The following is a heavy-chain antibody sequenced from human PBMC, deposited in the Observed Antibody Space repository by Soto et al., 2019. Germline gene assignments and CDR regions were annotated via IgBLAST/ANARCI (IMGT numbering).Heavy chain of an antibody. D-gene: IGHD2-2*01. CDR1: GCTFRSCA. CDR3: AREAPYCTSATCPKFYDMDV. V-gene: IGHV1-69*13. CDR2: IIPILNSP. J-gene: IGHJ6*02. Sequence: SVKVSCKASGCTFRSCAITWVRRAPGQGLEWLGGIIPILNSPAYAQKFQARVVITADEVTNTAYMELNSLRFDDTAVYYCAREAPYCTSATCPKFYDMDVWGQGTTVTVSS.